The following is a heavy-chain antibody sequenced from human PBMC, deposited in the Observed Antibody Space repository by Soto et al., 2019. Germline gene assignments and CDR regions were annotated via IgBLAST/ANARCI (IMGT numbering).Heavy chain of an antibody. J-gene: IGHJ4*02. V-gene: IGHV1-18*01. D-gene: IGHD4-17*01. CDR1: GYTFTSYG. CDR2: MSGYNGNT. CDR3: AREMDGDYFLDY. Sequence: QVQLVQSGAEVKKPGASVKVSCKASGYTFTSYGISWVRQAPGQGLEWMGWMSGYNGNTNYAQKLQGRVTMTTNTPTSTDSMVYSSLRADDTAVYYCAREMDGDYFLDYWGQGTLVTVSS.